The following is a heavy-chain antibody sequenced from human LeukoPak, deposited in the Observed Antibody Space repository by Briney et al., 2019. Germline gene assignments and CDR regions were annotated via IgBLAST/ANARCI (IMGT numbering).Heavy chain of an antibody. CDR2: INPNSGGT. CDR3: ARGGDFWSGYQVEVDY. Sequence: ASVKVSCKASGYTFTGYYMHWVRQAPGQGLEWMGWINPNSGGTNYAQKFQGRVTMTRDTSISTAYMELSRLRSDDTAVYYCARGGDFWSGYQVEVDYWGQGTLVTVSS. CDR1: GYTFTGYY. J-gene: IGHJ4*02. V-gene: IGHV1-2*02. D-gene: IGHD3-3*01.